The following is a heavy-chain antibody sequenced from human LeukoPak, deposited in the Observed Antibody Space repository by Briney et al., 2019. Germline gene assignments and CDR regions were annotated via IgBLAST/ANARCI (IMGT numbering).Heavy chain of an antibody. CDR2: IKQDGSDK. Sequence: GDSLRLSCAASGFTFTKYWMTWVRQAPGKGLEWVGNIKQDGSDKNYMDSVKGRFTISRDNTKNSVYLQMSSLRAEDTAVYYCATGRNDFWSGYPKNWGQGTLVTVSS. V-gene: IGHV3-7*03. D-gene: IGHD3-3*01. CDR1: GFTFTKYW. CDR3: ATGRNDFWSGYPKN. J-gene: IGHJ4*02.